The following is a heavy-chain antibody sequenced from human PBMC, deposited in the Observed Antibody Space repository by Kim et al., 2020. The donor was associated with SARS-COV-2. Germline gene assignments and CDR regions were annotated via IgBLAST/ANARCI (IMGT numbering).Heavy chain of an antibody. J-gene: IGHJ4*02. V-gene: IGHV3-23*01. CDR3: AKVGSTRLVVLDPLVY. D-gene: IGHD2-15*01. Sequence: SVKRRFTIYRDNSKNTLYLQMSSLRAEDTAVYYCAKVGSTRLVVLDPLVYWGQGTLVTVSS.